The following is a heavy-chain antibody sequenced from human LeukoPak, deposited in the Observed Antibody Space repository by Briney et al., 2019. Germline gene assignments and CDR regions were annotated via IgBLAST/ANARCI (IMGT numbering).Heavy chain of an antibody. CDR2: MNPNSGNT. Sequence: GASVKVSCKASGYTFASYDINWVRQATRQGLEWMGWMNPNSGNTGYAQKFQGRVTMTRNTSISTAYMELSSLRSEDTAVYYCARGGGLRFLEWLSRDYYYGMDVWGQGTTVTVSS. J-gene: IGHJ6*02. V-gene: IGHV1-8*01. CDR1: GYTFASYD. CDR3: ARGGGLRFLEWLSRDYYYGMDV. D-gene: IGHD3-3*01.